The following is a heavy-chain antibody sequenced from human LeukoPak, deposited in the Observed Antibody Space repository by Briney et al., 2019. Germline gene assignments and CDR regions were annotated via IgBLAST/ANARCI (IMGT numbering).Heavy chain of an antibody. J-gene: IGHJ3*02. D-gene: IGHD3-9*01. CDR2: ISIYNANP. Sequence: GASVKVSCKASGYIFTSYGMSWVRQAPGQGLEWMGWISIYNANPKYAQKLQGRVTMTTDTSTSTAYMELSSLRSEDTAVYYCARATRFYYDILTGYYNDAFDIWGQGTMVTVSS. V-gene: IGHV1-18*01. CDR1: GYIFTSYG. CDR3: ARATRFYYDILTGYYNDAFDI.